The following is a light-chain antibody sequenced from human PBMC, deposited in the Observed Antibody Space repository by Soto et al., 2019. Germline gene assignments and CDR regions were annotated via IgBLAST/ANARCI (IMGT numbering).Light chain of an antibody. CDR2: DVN. CDR1: DTNIGFYNF. V-gene: IGLV2-11*01. J-gene: IGLJ1*01. CDR3: QSFDNGLLAYV. Sequence: QSALTQPRSVSGSPGQSVTISCTGTDTNIGFYNFVSWYQQHPDKAPHLVIYDVNKRPSGVPDRFSGSKSGKTASLTISGLQADDEADYYCQSFDNGLLAYVFGTGAKVTVL.